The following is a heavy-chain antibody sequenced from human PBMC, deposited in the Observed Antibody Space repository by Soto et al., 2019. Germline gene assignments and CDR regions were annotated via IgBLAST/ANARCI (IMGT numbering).Heavy chain of an antibody. D-gene: IGHD2-15*01. V-gene: IGHV1-18*04. Sequence: QVHLVQSGAEVKKPGASVKVSCKASGYTFTTYGISWVRHAPGQGLEWMGWISTYYGNTNYEQKLQGRVTMTTDTLTSTAYMELRCLRSDDTAVYYCARRGAYCSGGTCYHFDYWGQGTLVTVSS. J-gene: IGHJ4*02. CDR2: ISTYYGNT. CDR3: ARRGAYCSGGTCYHFDY. CDR1: GYTFTTYG.